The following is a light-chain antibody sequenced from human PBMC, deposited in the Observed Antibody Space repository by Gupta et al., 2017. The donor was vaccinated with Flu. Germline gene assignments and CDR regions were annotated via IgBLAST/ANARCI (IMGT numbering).Light chain of an antibody. Sequence: ETVMTQSPATLSVSPGERVTRSCRASQSVSSNLGWYQQKPGHAPRVLIYGAFNRATGIPARVSGSGSGTDYTLTISSLQAEDFAVYYCQQDKNWPITFGQGTKVEIK. CDR3: QQDKNWPIT. V-gene: IGKV3-15*01. J-gene: IGKJ1*01. CDR2: GAF. CDR1: QSVSSN.